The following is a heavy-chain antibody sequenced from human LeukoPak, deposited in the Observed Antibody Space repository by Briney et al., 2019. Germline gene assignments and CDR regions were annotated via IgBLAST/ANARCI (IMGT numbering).Heavy chain of an antibody. CDR3: ARAGYYDAFDI. CDR1: GGSIGSGSYY. Sequence: PSQTLSLTCTVSGGSIGSGSYYWSWIRQPAGKGLEWIGRIYTSGSTNYNPSLKSRVTISVDTSKNQFSLKLSSVTAADTAVYYCARAGYYDAFDIWGQGTMVTVSS. V-gene: IGHV4-61*02. J-gene: IGHJ3*02. CDR2: IYTSGST. D-gene: IGHD3-10*01.